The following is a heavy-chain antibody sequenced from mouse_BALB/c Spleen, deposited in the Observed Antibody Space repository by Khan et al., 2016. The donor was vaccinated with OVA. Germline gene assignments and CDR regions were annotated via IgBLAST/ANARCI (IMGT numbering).Heavy chain of an antibody. V-gene: IGHV3-2*02. CDR3: ARENYDGYYIDY. Sequence: VQLKESGPGLVKPSQSLSLTCTVTGYSITSGYAWNWIRQFPGNKLEWMGYISYSGVTSYTPSLKSRISITRDTSMNQFFLQLTSVTTEDTATYCGARENYDGYYIDYWGQGTTLTVSS. CDR1: GYSITSGYA. J-gene: IGHJ2*01. D-gene: IGHD1-2*01. CDR2: ISYSGVT.